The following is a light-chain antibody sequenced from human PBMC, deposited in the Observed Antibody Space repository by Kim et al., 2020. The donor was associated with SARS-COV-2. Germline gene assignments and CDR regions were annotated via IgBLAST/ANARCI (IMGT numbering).Light chain of an antibody. Sequence: SYELTQPPSVSVAPGKTASISCGGNNLGTKPVHWSQQKPGQAPILVNYYDDARPSGIPERIAGSKSGDPATLTIRRVEAGDEADYYCPAWDTTSDQWVF. V-gene: IGLV3-21*04. J-gene: IGLJ3*02. CDR2: YDD. CDR3: PAWDTTSDQWV. CDR1: NLGTKP.